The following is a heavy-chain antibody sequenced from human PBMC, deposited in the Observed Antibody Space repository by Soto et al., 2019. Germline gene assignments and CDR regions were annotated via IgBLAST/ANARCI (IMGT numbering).Heavy chain of an antibody. CDR2: ISSSSSYI. D-gene: IGHD3-22*01. V-gene: IGHV3-21*01. Sequence: PGGSLRLSCAASGFTFSSYSMNWVRQAPGKGLEWVSSISSSSSYIYYADSVKGRFTISRDNAKNSLYLQMNSLRAEDTAVYYCARDPRYYYDSSGYFVAVWGQGTTVTVSS. CDR3: ARDPRYYYDSSGYFVAV. J-gene: IGHJ6*02. CDR1: GFTFSSYS.